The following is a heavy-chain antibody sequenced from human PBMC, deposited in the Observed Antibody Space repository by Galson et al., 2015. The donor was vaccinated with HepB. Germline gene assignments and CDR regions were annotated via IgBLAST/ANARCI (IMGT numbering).Heavy chain of an antibody. Sequence: SLRLSCAASGFTFGSYWMSWVRQAPGKGLEWVANIKEDGSETFYVDSVKGRFTISRNNAKKLLYLQMNSLRAEDMALYYCVLEREMADIWNIFDKWGQGTMVTVSS. CDR3: VLEREMADIWNIFDK. D-gene: IGHD5-24*01. CDR1: GFTFGSYW. CDR2: IKEDGSET. V-gene: IGHV3-7*03. J-gene: IGHJ3*02.